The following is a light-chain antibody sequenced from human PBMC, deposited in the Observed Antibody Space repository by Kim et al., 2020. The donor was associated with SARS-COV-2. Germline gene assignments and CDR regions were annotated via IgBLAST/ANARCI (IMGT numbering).Light chain of an antibody. CDR2: DAS. CDR3: LQHNTYPIT. V-gene: IGKV1-17*01. Sequence: ASIGRRVTITCRASQDIRNDLGWYQQNTGRAPKRLIYDASSLQSGVPSRFSGSGSGTEFTLTISSLQPEDFATYYCLQHNTYPITFGQGTRLEIK. CDR1: QDIRND. J-gene: IGKJ5*01.